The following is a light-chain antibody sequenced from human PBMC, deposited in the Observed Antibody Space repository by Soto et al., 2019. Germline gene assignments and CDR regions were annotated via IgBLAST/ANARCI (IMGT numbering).Light chain of an antibody. CDR2: DVS. CDR3: SSYTSSRTLV. V-gene: IGLV2-14*01. Sequence: QSALTQPASVSGSPGQSITISCTGTSSDVGGYNFVSWYQQHPAKAPKLMIFDVSNRPSGVSNRFSGSKSGNTASLTISGLQAEDEADYYCSSYTSSRTLVFGGGTKLTVL. J-gene: IGLJ2*01. CDR1: SSDVGGYNF.